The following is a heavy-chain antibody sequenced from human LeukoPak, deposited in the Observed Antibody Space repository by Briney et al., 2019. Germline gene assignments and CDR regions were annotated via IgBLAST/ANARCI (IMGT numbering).Heavy chain of an antibody. CDR1: GFTFSNYA. J-gene: IGHJ4*02. CDR2: ISGSGDST. V-gene: IGHV3-23*01. Sequence: GGSLRLSCAASGFTFSNYAMSWVRQAPGKGLEWVSISGSGDSTYYADSVKGRFTISRDNSKNMLYLQMSSLRADDTAVYYCAKTERDRYYFDSWGQGTLVTVSS. CDR3: AKTERDRYYFDS.